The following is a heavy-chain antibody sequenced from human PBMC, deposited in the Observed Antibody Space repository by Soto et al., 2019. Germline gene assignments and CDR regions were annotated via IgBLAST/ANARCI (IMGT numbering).Heavy chain of an antibody. CDR1: GGSFSGYY. CDR3: ARGGIAVLKVRGWFDP. D-gene: IGHD6-19*01. Sequence: QVQLQQWGAGLLKPSETLSLTCAVYGGSFSGYYWSWIRQPPGKGLEWIGEINHSGSTNYNPSLKSRVTISVDTSKTQFSLKLSSVTAADTAVYYCARGGIAVLKVRGWFDPWGQGTLVTVSS. V-gene: IGHV4-34*01. CDR2: INHSGST. J-gene: IGHJ5*02.